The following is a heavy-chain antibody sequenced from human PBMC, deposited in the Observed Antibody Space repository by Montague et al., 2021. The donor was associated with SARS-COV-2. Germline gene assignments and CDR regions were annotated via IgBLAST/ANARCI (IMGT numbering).Heavy chain of an antibody. CDR2: IDWDDDK. Sequence: PALVKPTQTLTLTCTFSGFSLSTSGMCVSWIRQPPGKALEWLARIDWDDDKYYSTSLKTRLTISKDTSKNQVVLTMTNMDPVDTATYYCARRTYDILTGYEYGMDVWGPGATVTVSS. CDR1: GFSLSTSGMC. J-gene: IGHJ6*02. CDR3: ARRTYDILTGYEYGMDV. V-gene: IGHV2-70*11. D-gene: IGHD3-9*01.